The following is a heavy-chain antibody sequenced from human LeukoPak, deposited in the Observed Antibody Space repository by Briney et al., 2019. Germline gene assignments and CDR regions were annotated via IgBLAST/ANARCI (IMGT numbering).Heavy chain of an antibody. CDR1: GGSISSHY. CDR3: ARAGWDLYVDY. CDR2: IYYSGST. Sequence: SETLSLTCTVSGGSISSHYWSWIRQPPGKGLEWIGYIYYSGSTNYNPSLKSRVTISVDTSKNQFSLKLSSVTAADTAVYYCARAGWDLYVDYWGQGTLVTVSS. D-gene: IGHD1-26*01. J-gene: IGHJ4*02. V-gene: IGHV4-59*11.